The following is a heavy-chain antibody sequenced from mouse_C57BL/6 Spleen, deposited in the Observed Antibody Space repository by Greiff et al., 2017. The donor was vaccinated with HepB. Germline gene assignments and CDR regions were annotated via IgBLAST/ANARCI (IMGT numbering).Heavy chain of an antibody. J-gene: IGHJ2*01. V-gene: IGHV1-15*01. CDR1: GYTFTDYE. CDR3: TRSFFITTGVAFYHVDY. D-gene: IGHD1-1*01. Sequence: VQLQQSGAELVRPGASVTLSCKASGYTFTDYEMHWVKQTPVHGLEWIGALDPETGGTAYNQKFKGKAILTADKSSSTAYMELRSLTSEDSAVYYCTRSFFITTGVAFYHVDYWGQGTTLTVSS. CDR2: LDPETGGT.